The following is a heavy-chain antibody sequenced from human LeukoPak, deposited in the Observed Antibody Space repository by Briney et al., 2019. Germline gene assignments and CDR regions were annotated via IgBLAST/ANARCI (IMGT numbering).Heavy chain of an antibody. CDR3: ARAGYSYGYVGWFDP. J-gene: IGHJ5*02. CDR2: IKQDGSEK. D-gene: IGHD5-18*01. CDR1: GFTFSSHW. V-gene: IGHV3-7*05. Sequence: PGGSLRLSCAASGFTFSSHWMSWGRQAPGKGLEWVAYIKQDGSEKSYVDSVKGRFTISRDNAKNSLYLQMNSLRPEDTAVYYCARAGYSYGYVGWFDPWGQGTLVTVSS.